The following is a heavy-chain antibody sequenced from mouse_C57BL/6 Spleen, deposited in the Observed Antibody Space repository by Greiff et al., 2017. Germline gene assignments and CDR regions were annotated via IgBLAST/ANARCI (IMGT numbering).Heavy chain of an antibody. J-gene: IGHJ3*01. CDR2: IYPRSGNT. V-gene: IGHV1-81*01. CDR3: ARSRYDYDGGY. D-gene: IGHD2-4*01. Sequence: VQRVESGAELARPGASVKLSCKASGYTFTSYGISWVKQRTGQGLEWIGEIYPRSGNTYYNEKFKGKATLTADKSSSTAYMELRSLTSEDSAVYFCARSRYDYDGGYWGQGTLVTVSA. CDR1: GYTFTSYG.